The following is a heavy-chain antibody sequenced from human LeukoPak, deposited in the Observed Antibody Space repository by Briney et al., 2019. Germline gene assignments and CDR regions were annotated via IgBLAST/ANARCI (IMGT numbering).Heavy chain of an antibody. CDR2: IYSGGST. D-gene: IGHD2-15*01. V-gene: IGHV3-66*02. CDR3: ARPRDINQDYYYGMDV. CDR1: GFTVSSNY. Sequence: GGSLRLSCAASGFTVSSNYMRWVRQAPGKGLEWVSVIYSGGSTYYADSVKGRFTISRDNSKNTLYLQMNSLRAEDTAVYYCARPRDINQDYYYGMDVWGQGTTVTVSS. J-gene: IGHJ6*02.